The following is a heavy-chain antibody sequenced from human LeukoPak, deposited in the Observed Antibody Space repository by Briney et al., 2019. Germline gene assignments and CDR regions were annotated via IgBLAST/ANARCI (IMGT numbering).Heavy chain of an antibody. CDR2: ISYDGGNK. CDR3: ARDIAVDYETSVYFAY. V-gene: IGHV3-30*04. J-gene: IGHJ4*02. CDR1: GFTFSSYA. D-gene: IGHD3-22*01. Sequence: PGRSLRLSCAASGFTFSSYAMHRVRQAPGKGLGWVAVISYDGGNKYYADSVKGRFTISRDNSKNTLYLHMNSLRADDTAVYHCARDIAVDYETSVYFAYWGQGTLVTVSS.